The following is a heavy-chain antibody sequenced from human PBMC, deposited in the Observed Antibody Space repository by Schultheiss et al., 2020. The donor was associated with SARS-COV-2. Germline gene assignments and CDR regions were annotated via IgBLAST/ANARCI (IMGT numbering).Heavy chain of an antibody. J-gene: IGHJ6*02. CDR1: GGSISSSSYY. D-gene: IGHD6-6*01. V-gene: IGHV4-39*07. Sequence: SETLSLTCTVSGGSISSSSYYWGWIRQPPGKGLEWIGSIYHSGSTNYNPSLKSRVTISVDKSKNQFSLKLSSVTAADTAVYYCASAEGAARLYYYYYGMDVWGQGTTVTVSS. CDR2: IYHSGST. CDR3: ASAEGAARLYYYYYGMDV.